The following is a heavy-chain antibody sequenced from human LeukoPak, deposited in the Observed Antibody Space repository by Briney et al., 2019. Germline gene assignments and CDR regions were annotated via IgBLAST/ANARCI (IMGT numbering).Heavy chain of an antibody. CDR1: GFTFSDHY. Sequence: PGGSLRLSCAASGFTFSDHYMDWVRQAPGKGLEWVGRIRNIPNSYTTEYAASVKGRFTISRDDSKNSLYLQMNSLRAEDTAVYYCARGLQQPSSWFDPWGQGTLVTVSS. V-gene: IGHV3-72*01. D-gene: IGHD6-13*01. CDR3: ARGLQQPSSWFDP. CDR2: IRNIPNSYTT. J-gene: IGHJ5*02.